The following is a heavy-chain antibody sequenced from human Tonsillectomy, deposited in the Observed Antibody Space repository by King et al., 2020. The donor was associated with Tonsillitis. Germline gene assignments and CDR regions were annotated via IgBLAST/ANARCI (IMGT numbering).Heavy chain of an antibody. CDR1: GFTFSSYD. D-gene: IGHD3-22*01. J-gene: IGHJ4*02. CDR2: IVTAGDT. CDR3: AGEGHYYDKSGYYLALFY. Sequence: VQLVESGGGFVQPGGSLRLSCTTSGFTFSSYDMHWVRQATGKSLEWVSAIVTAGDTYYPGSLKGRFTISRDNAENSFYLQMNSPRAGDNAVNYCAGEGHYYDKSGYYLALFYWGQGTLVTVSS. V-gene: IGHV3-13*01.